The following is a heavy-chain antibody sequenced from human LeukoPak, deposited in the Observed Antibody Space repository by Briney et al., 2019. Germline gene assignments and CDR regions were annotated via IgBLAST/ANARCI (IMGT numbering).Heavy chain of an antibody. CDR2: IYYSGST. D-gene: IGHD3-10*01. V-gene: IGHV4-31*03. CDR3: ARGDYYGSGSYEYYFDY. J-gene: IGHJ4*02. CDR1: GGSISSGGYS. Sequence: SQTLSLTCTVSGGSISSGGYSWSWIRQHPGKGLEWIGYIYYSGSTYYNPSLKSRVTISVDTSKNQFSLKLSSVTAADTAVYCCARGDYYGSGSYEYYFDYWGQGTLVTVSS.